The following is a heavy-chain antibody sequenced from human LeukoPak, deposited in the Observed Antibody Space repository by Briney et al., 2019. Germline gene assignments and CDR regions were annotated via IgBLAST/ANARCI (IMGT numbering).Heavy chain of an antibody. CDR2: ISYDGSNK. CDR1: GFTFSSYA. Sequence: GGSLRLSCAASGFTFSSYAMSWVRQAPGKGLEWVAVISYDGSNKYYADSVKGRFTISRDNSKNTLYLQMNSLRAEDTAVYYCAKDLRALAAAGMIHAFDYWGQGTLVTVSS. J-gene: IGHJ4*02. V-gene: IGHV3-30*18. CDR3: AKDLRALAAAGMIHAFDY. D-gene: IGHD6-13*01.